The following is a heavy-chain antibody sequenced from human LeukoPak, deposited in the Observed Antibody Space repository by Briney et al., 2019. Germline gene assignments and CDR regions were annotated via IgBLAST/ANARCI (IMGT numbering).Heavy chain of an antibody. J-gene: IGHJ6*02. Sequence: PGGSLRLSCAASGFTFSSYGMHWVRQAPGKGLEWVSGTSGSGGSTYYADSVKGRFTISRDNSKNTLYLQMNSLRAEDTAVYYCAKDVGYSGYDFGYYGMDVWGQGTTVTVSS. D-gene: IGHD5-12*01. CDR3: AKDVGYSGYDFGYYGMDV. CDR1: GFTFSSYG. CDR2: TSGSGGST. V-gene: IGHV3-23*01.